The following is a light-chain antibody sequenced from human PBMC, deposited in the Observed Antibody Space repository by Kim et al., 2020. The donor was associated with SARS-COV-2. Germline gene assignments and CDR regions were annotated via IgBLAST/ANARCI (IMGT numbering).Light chain of an antibody. J-gene: IGKJ4*01. V-gene: IGKV3-15*01. Sequence: SPGERATLSCRASQSIGSDLAWYQQKPGQAPRLLIYHASTRATGVPGRFSGSGFGAEFSLSISSLQSDDFAVYHCQQYNNWPPITFGGGTKVDIK. CDR2: HAS. CDR3: QQYNNWPPIT. CDR1: QSIGSD.